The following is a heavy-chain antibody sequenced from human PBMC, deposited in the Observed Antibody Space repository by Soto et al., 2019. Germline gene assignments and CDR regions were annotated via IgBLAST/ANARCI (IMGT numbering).Heavy chain of an antibody. CDR1: GGSISSSNYF. Sequence: SETQSLTCTISGGSISSSNYFWGWIRQPPGKGLEWIGSIFYSGSTSYNSSLKSRVTISVDTSKNQFSLRLSSVTAADTAVYYCASPTLGAFDIWGQGTMVTVSS. D-gene: IGHD3-16*01. V-gene: IGHV4-39*01. CDR3: ASPTLGAFDI. J-gene: IGHJ3*02. CDR2: IFYSGST.